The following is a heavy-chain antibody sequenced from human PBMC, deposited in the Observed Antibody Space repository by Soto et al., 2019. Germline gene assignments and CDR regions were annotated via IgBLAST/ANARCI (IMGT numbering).Heavy chain of an antibody. CDR2: INHSGST. Sequence: SETLSLTCAVYGGSFSGYYWSWIRQPPGTGLEWIGEINHSGSTNYNPYLNSRVTISVDTSKNQFSLKLSSVTAADTAVYYWARLCGSSWAYYYYGMDVWGQGTTVTVSS. CDR1: GGSFSGYY. J-gene: IGHJ6*02. CDR3: ARLCGSSWAYYYYGMDV. D-gene: IGHD6-6*01. V-gene: IGHV4-34*01.